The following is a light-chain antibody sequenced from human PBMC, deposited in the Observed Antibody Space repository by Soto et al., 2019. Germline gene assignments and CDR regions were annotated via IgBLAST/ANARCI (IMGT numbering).Light chain of an antibody. CDR2: AAY. J-gene: IGKJ1*01. CDR1: QGIRNY. CDR3: QNYNSAPWT. Sequence: DIQMTQSPSSLSASVGDRVTITCRASQGIRNYLAWYQQKPGKVPKLLIYAAYTLPSGVPSRCSGSGSGTDFTLTISSLQPEDVANYYCQNYNSAPWTFGQGTKVEIK. V-gene: IGKV1-27*01.